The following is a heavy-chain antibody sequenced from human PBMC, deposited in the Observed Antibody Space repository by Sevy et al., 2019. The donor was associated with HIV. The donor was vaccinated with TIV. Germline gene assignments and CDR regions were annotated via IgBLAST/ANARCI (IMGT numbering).Heavy chain of an antibody. J-gene: IGHJ4*02. D-gene: IGHD1-26*01. CDR1: GFTFSSYW. CDR2: IKQDGSEE. V-gene: IGHV3-7*01. Sequence: GGSLRLSCAASGFTFSSYWMSWVRQAPGKGLEWVANIKQDGSEEYYVDSVKGRLTIPRDNAKNSLYLQMNSLRAEDTAVYYCARDRPKGIVGATRGGNDYWGQGTLVTVSS. CDR3: ARDRPKGIVGATRGGNDY.